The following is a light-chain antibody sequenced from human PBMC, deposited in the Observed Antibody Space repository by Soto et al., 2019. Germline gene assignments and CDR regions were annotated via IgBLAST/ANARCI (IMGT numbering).Light chain of an antibody. CDR3: SSYGGSNNLL. CDR1: SSDVGGYNY. CDR2: EVT. V-gene: IGLV2-8*01. Sequence: QSALTQPPSASGSPGQSVTISCTGTSSDVGGYNYVSWYQQHPGKAPKLMIYEVTKRPSGVPDRFSGSKSGNTASLTVSGLHAEDEADYYCSSYGGSNNLLFGGGTKLTVL. J-gene: IGLJ2*01.